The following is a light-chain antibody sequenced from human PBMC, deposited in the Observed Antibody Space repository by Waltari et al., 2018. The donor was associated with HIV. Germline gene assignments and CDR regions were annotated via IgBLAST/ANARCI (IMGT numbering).Light chain of an antibody. CDR2: SNN. CDR3: AAWDDSLNAYV. J-gene: IGLJ1*01. V-gene: IGLV1-44*01. Sequence: QSVLTQPPSASGTPGQRVTVSCSGSSSNIESTPVNWYQHLPKTAPKLLIYSNNQRPSGGPDRFSGSKSGTSASLAISGLQSEDEADYYCAAWDDSLNAYVFGTGTKVTVL. CDR1: SSNIESTP.